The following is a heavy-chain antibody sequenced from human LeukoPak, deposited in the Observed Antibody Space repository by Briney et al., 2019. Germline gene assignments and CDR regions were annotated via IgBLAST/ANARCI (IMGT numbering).Heavy chain of an antibody. CDR3: ARRNRTYYYGMDV. CDR1: GFTFSSYW. V-gene: IGHV3-7*01. D-gene: IGHD1-14*01. J-gene: IGHJ6*02. CDR2: IKQDGSEK. Sequence: GGSLRLSSAASGFTFSSYWMSWVRQAPGKGLEWVANIKQDGSEKYYVDSVKGRFTISRDNAKNSLYLQMNSLRAEDTAVYYCARRNRTYYYGMDVWGQGTTVTVSS.